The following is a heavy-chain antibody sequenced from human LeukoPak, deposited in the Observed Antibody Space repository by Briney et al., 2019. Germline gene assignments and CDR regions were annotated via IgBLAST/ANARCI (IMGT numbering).Heavy chain of an antibody. CDR2: INDDGSDT. CDR1: GFTFKLYW. V-gene: IGHV3-74*01. CDR3: ARDQAAAAGTGAFDI. Sequence: GGSLRLSCAASGFTFKLYWMHWVRQVPGKRPVWVSRINDDGSDTIYADSVRGRFTISRDNSKNTLYLQMGSLRAEDMAVYYCARDQAAAAGTGAFDIWGQGTMVTVSS. J-gene: IGHJ3*02. D-gene: IGHD6-13*01.